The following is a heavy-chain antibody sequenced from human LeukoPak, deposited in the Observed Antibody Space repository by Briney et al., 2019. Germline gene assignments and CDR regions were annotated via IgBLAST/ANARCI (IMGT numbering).Heavy chain of an antibody. Sequence: ASVKVSCKASGYTFTNYGITWVRQAPGQGLEWMGWISAHDGTRNYALKHEDRVTMTTDTSTSTAYMELRGLRFDDTAVYYCARRSTLYSSGRFYFDYWGQGTLVTVSS. CDR2: ISAHDGTR. CDR3: ARRSTLYSSGRFYFDY. V-gene: IGHV1-18*01. J-gene: IGHJ4*02. D-gene: IGHD6-19*01. CDR1: GYTFTNYG.